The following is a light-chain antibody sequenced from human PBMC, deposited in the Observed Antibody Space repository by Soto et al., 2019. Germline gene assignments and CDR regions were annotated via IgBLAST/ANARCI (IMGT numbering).Light chain of an antibody. CDR3: CSYAGHTNVL. CDR2: EVV. V-gene: IGLV2-8*01. J-gene: IGLJ2*01. Sequence: QSALTQPPSASGSPGQSVTISCTGTINDVGGYNYVSWYQHYPGESPKLMIYEVVKMPSGVPDRFSGSKSGNTASLTVSGLQAEDEADYYCCSYAGHTNVLFGGGTKLTVL. CDR1: INDVGGYNY.